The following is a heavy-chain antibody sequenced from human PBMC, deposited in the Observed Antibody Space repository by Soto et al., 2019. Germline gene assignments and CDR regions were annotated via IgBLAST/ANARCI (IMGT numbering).Heavy chain of an antibody. V-gene: IGHV4-34*01. CDR2: INHSGST. CDR1: GGSFSGYY. D-gene: IGHD2-15*01. J-gene: IGHJ4*02. CDR3: ARGPGGSCYSF. Sequence: SETLSLTCAVYGGSFSGYYWSWIRQPPGKGLEWIGEINHSGSTNYNPSLKSRVTISVDTSKNQFSLKLSSVTAADTAVYYCARGPGGSCYSFWGQGTLVTVSS.